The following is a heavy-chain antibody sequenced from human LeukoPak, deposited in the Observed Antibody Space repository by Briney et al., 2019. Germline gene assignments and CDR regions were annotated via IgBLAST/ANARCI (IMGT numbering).Heavy chain of an antibody. Sequence: GASVKVSCTASGSTFTGYYMHWVRQAPGRGLEWMGWINPNSGGTNYAQKFQGRVTMTRDTSISTAYMELSRLRSDDTAVYYCARAMGIAAAGGDAFDIWGQGTMVTVSS. CDR1: GSTFTGYY. CDR2: INPNSGGT. D-gene: IGHD6-13*01. CDR3: ARAMGIAAAGGDAFDI. J-gene: IGHJ3*02. V-gene: IGHV1-2*02.